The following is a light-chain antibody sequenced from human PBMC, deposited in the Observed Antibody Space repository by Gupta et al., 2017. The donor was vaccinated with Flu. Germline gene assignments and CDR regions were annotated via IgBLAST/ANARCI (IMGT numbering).Light chain of an antibody. J-gene: IGKJ2*01. V-gene: IGKV2-30*01. CDR2: KVS. CDR1: QSPVYSDGNTY. CDR3: MQGTHSYN. Sequence: PVTLGQPASISCRSSQSPVYSDGNTYLHWFQQRPGQSPRRLMYKVSNRDSGVPDRFSGSGSGTDFTLKISRVEAEDVGVEYCMQGTHSYNFGQGTKLEIK.